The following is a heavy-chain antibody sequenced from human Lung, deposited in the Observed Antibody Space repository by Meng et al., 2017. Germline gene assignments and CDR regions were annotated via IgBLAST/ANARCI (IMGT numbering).Heavy chain of an antibody. CDR1: GGSISSSNFY. V-gene: IGHV4-30-4*01. J-gene: IGHJ2*01. CDR3: ARGQKGYFDL. Sequence: QVQQQGAGPGLGKPSQPLSFTCTVSGGSISSSNFYWSWIRQPPGKGLEWSGHIYNSGSTYYNPSLKSRITISVDTSKNQFSLKLSSVTAADTAVYYCARGQKGYFDLWGRGTLVTVSS. CDR2: IYNSGST.